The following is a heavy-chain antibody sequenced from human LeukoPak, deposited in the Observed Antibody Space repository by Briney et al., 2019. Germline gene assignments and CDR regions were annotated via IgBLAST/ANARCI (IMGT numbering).Heavy chain of an antibody. V-gene: IGHV3-30*03. CDR1: GFTFSSYG. D-gene: IGHD6-19*01. Sequence: TGGSLRLSCAASGFTFSSYGMHWVRQAPGKGLEWVAVISYDGSNKYYADSVKGRFTISRDNSKNTLYLQMNSLRAEDTAVYYCARVYSGWIGYWGQGTLVTVSS. CDR2: ISYDGSNK. CDR3: ARVYSGWIGY. J-gene: IGHJ4*02.